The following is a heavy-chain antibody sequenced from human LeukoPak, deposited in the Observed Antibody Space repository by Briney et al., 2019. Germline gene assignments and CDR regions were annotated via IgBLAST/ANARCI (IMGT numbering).Heavy chain of an antibody. D-gene: IGHD4-17*01. Sequence: GESLKISCKGSGYRFTGYWIGWVRQMPGKGLEWMGIIYPGDSDTIYSPSFQGQVTISADKSISTAYLQWSRLKASDTAMYYCARRGYGDYGAFDIWGQGTMVTVSS. J-gene: IGHJ3*02. CDR2: IYPGDSDT. V-gene: IGHV5-51*01. CDR1: GYRFTGYW. CDR3: ARRGYGDYGAFDI.